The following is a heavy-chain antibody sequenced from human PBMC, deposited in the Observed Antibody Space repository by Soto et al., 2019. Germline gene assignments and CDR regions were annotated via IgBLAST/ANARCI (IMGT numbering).Heavy chain of an antibody. CDR1: GESFSGYY. Sequence: ETLSLTCAVYGESFSGYYWRWIRQPPGKGLEWTGEINHSGSTNYNPSLKSRVTMSVDTSKNQFSLKLSSVTAADTAVYYCAGNIVATISSFDSWGKGTLATVS. CDR3: AGNIVATISSFDS. CDR2: INHSGST. D-gene: IGHD5-12*01. V-gene: IGHV4-34*01. J-gene: IGHJ4*02.